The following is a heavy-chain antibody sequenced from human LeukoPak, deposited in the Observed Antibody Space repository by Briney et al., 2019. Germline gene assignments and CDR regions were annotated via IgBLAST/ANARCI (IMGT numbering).Heavy chain of an antibody. CDR2: IYYSGST. V-gene: IGHV4-59*06. CDR1: GGSISSYY. Sequence: SETLSLTCTVSGGSISSYYWSWIRQPPGKGLEWIGYIYYSGSTYYNPSLKSRVTISVDTSKNQFSLKLSSVTAADTAVYYCARAQRTFSFFFDYWGQGTLVTVSS. J-gene: IGHJ4*02. D-gene: IGHD2-15*01. CDR3: ARAQRTFSFFFDY.